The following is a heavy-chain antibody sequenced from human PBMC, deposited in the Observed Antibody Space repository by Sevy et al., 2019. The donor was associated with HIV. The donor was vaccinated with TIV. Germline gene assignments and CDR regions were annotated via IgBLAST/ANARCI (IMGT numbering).Heavy chain of an antibody. CDR1: GFTFSSFW. CDR2: IRQDGNEI. CDR3: ARRYFDL. Sequence: GGSLRLSCKASGFTFSSFWMQWVRQAPGKGLEWVANIRQDGNEIYYGDSVKGRFTISRDNAKNALYLQMDGLRAEDTGLYYCARRYFDLWGQGTLATVSS. J-gene: IGHJ4*02. V-gene: IGHV3-7*01.